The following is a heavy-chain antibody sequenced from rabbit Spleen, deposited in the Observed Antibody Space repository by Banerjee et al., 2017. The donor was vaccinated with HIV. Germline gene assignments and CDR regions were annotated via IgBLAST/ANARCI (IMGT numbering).Heavy chain of an antibody. V-gene: IGHV1S45*01. D-gene: IGHD4-1*01. J-gene: IGHJ4*01. CDR1: GFTFSSYY. CDR3: AREAAYYFVL. CDR2: IDDGSSGST. Sequence: QQQLEESGGGLVQPEGSLTLTCKASGFTFSSYYMCWVRQAPGKGLEWIACIDDGSSGSTYYASWAKGRFTISKTSSTTVTLQMTSLTAADTATYFCAREAAYYFVLWGPGTLVTVS.